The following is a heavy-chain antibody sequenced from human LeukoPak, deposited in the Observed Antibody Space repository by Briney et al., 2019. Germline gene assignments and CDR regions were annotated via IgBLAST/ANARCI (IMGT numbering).Heavy chain of an antibody. V-gene: IGHV3-23*01. J-gene: IGHJ6*02. CDR3: AKDLKPTGGYYYYGMDV. CDR2: ISGSGGST. CDR1: GFTFSSYA. D-gene: IGHD3-16*01. Sequence: GSLRLSCAASGFTFSSYAMSWVRQAPGKGLEWVSAISGSGGSTYSADSVKGRFTISRDNSKNTLYLQTNSLRAEDTAIYYCAKDLKPTGGYYYYGMDVWGQGTTVTVSS.